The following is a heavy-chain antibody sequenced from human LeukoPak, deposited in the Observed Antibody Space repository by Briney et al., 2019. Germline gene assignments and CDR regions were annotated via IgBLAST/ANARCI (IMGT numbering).Heavy chain of an antibody. J-gene: IGHJ3*02. Sequence: PSETLSLTCTVSGGSISSYYWSWIRQPAGKGLEWIGRIYTSGSTKYNPSLKSRVTMSVDTSKNQFSLKLSSGTAADTAVYYCARDLPYSSGWYGGRDAFDIWGQGTMVTVSS. CDR3: ARDLPYSSGWYGGRDAFDI. V-gene: IGHV4-4*07. CDR1: GGSISSYY. CDR2: IYTSGST. D-gene: IGHD6-19*01.